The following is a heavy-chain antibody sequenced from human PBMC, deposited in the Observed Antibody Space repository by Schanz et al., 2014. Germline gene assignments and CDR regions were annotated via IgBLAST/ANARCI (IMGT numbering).Heavy chain of an antibody. CDR1: GFSFTTYA. CDR3: ARVDSSGYFFDN. Sequence: EVQLLESGGGLVQPGGSLRLSCASSGFSFTTYAMSWVRQAPGKGLEWVSSISSGGGSTYYADSVKGRFTISRDNSKNTLYLQMNSLRAEDTAVYYCARVDSSGYFFDNWGQGTLGTVSS. V-gene: IGHV3-23*01. CDR2: ISSGGGST. D-gene: IGHD3-22*01. J-gene: IGHJ4*02.